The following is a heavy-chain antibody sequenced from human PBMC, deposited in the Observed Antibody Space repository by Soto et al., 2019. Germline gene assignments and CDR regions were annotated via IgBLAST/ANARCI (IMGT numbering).Heavy chain of an antibody. V-gene: IGHV3-33*01. J-gene: IGHJ6*02. D-gene: IGHD3-16*01. CDR1: GFTFSSYG. Sequence: ESGGGVVQPGRSLRLSCAASGFTFSSYGMHWVRQAPGKGLEWVAVIWYDGSNKYYADSVKGRFTISRDNSKNTLYLQMNSLRAEDTAVYYCARGDDYVFMDVWGQGTTVTVSS. CDR2: IWYDGSNK. CDR3: ARGDDYVFMDV.